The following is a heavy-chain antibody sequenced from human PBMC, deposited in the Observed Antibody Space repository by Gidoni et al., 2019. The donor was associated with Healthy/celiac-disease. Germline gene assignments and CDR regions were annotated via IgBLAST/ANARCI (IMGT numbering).Heavy chain of an antibody. CDR1: GGSISSSSYS. D-gene: IGHD1-26*01. V-gene: IGHV4-39*01. J-gene: IGHJ4*02. CDR2: IYYSGST. Sequence: QLQLQESGPGLVKPSETLSLTCTVPGGSISSSSYSWGWIRQHPGKGLERIGSIYYSGSTYYNPSLKSRVTISVDTSKIQFSLKLSSVTAADTAVYYCARHGVGAPFDYWGQGTLVTVSS. CDR3: ARHGVGAPFDY.